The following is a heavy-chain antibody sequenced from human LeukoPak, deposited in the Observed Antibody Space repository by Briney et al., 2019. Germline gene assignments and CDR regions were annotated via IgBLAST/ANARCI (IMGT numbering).Heavy chain of an antibody. CDR1: GFTFSSYW. D-gene: IGHD3-10*01. J-gene: IGHJ4*02. Sequence: GSLRLSCAASGFTFSSYWMSWVRQAPGKGLEWIGSIYYSGSTYYNPSLKSRVTISVDTSKNQFSLKLNSVTATDTAVHYCARHYGPWGQGTLVTVSS. CDR2: IYYSGST. CDR3: ARHYGP. V-gene: IGHV4-39*01.